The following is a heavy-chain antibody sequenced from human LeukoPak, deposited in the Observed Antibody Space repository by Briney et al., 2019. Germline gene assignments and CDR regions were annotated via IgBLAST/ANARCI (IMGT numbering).Heavy chain of an antibody. J-gene: IGHJ6*03. Sequence: ASVKVSCKASGYTFTSYGISWVRQAPGQGLEWMGWISAYNGNTNYAQKLQGRVTVTTDTSTSTAYMELRSLRSDDTAVYYCARDHRIAVAGTHYYYMDVWGKGTTVTVSS. CDR2: ISAYNGNT. CDR1: GYTFTSYG. CDR3: ARDHRIAVAGTHYYYMDV. V-gene: IGHV1-18*01. D-gene: IGHD6-19*01.